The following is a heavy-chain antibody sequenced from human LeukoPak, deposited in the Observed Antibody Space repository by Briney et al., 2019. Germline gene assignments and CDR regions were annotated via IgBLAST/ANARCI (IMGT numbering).Heavy chain of an antibody. CDR2: SYPGDSES. CDR1: GYSFTSYW. V-gene: IGHV5-51*01. CDR3: ARRVGSSSPFDY. D-gene: IGHD2-2*01. Sequence: GEALRISCKGSGYSFTSYWIGWVRQMPGKGLEWMGISYPGDSESRYSSSFQGQVTISADKSISTAYLQRSSLKASDTAMYYCARRVGSSSPFDYWGQGTLVTVSS. J-gene: IGHJ4*02.